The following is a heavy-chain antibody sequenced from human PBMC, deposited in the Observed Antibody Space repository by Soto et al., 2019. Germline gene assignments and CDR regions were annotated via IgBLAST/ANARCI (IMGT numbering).Heavy chain of an antibody. CDR3: ARGMNYDFSYYYHMDV. CDR1: GYTFTSYG. Sequence: ASVKVSCKASGYTFTSYGISWVRQAPGQGLEWMGWISAYNGNTNYAQKLQGRVTMTTDTSTSTAYMELRSLRSDDTAVYYCARGMNYDFSYYYHMDVWGKGTTVTVSS. CDR2: ISAYNGNT. V-gene: IGHV1-18*01. D-gene: IGHD3-3*01. J-gene: IGHJ6*03.